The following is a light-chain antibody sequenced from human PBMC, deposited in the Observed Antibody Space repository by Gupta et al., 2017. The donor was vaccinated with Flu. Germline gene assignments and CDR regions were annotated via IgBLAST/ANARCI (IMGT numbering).Light chain of an antibody. J-gene: IGKJ1*01. Sequence: GERATINCKSSQHVLECTNKKNCLSWYQQKPGQPPKLLIYRVSNRESGVPDRFSGSGSGTDFTLNISSLQAEDVAVYYCQQYIGGSWTFGQGTKVEIK. CDR3: QQYIGGSWT. CDR1: QHVLECTNKKNC. V-gene: IGKV4-1*01. CDR2: RVS.